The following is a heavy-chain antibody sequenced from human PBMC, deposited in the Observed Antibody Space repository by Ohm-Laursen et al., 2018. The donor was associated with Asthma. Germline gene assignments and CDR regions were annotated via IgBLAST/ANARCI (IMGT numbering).Heavy chain of an antibody. D-gene: IGHD5-24*01. J-gene: IGHJ6*02. Sequence: ASVKVSCKVSGYTFTGYYMHWVRQAPGQGLEWMGWINPNSGGTNYAQKFQGWVTMTRDTSISTAYMELSRLRSDDTAVYYCARGQRGYSYYYGMDVWGQGTTVTVSS. V-gene: IGHV1-2*04. CDR3: ARGQRGYSYYYGMDV. CDR1: GYTFTGYY. CDR2: INPNSGGT.